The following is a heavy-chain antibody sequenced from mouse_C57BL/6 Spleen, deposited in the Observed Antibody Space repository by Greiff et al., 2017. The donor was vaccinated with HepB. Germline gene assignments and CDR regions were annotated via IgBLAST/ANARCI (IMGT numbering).Heavy chain of an antibody. CDR1: GYTFTSYW. CDR2: IYPSDSET. D-gene: IGHD2-4*01. J-gene: IGHJ3*01. V-gene: IGHV1-61*01. CDR3: ARCDYDGAWFAY. Sequence: QFQLQQPGAELVRPGSSVKLSCKASGYTFTSYWMDWVKQRPGQGLEWIGNIYPSDSETHYNQKFKDKATLTVDKSSSTAYMQLSSLTSEDSAVYYCARCDYDGAWFAYWGQGTLVTVSA.